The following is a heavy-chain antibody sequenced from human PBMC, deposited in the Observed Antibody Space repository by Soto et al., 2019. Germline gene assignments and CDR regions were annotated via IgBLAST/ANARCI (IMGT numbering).Heavy chain of an antibody. J-gene: IGHJ6*02. CDR2: IIPIFGTA. CDR3: ARDPPGGTMVRGKYYYGMDV. V-gene: IGHV1-69*13. Sequence: SVKVSCKASGGTFSSYAISWVRQAPGQGLEWMGGIIPIFGTANYAQKFQGRVTITADESTSTAYMELSSLRSEDTAVYYCARDPPGGTMVRGKYYYGMDVWGQGTTVTVS. CDR1: GGTFSSYA. D-gene: IGHD3-10*01.